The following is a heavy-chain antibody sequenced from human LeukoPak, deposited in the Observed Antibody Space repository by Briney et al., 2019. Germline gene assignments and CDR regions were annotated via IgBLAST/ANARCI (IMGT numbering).Heavy chain of an antibody. CDR2: ICYTGTT. CDR3: ASRKLGNDY. Sequence: SETLSLTCTVSGGSVSDYYWSWIRQSPGKGLEWIGYICYTGTTSYNPSLKSRVTITAETSKNQFSLNLISVTAADTAVYYCASRKLGNDYWGQGTLVTVSS. D-gene: IGHD7-27*01. V-gene: IGHV4-59*02. CDR1: GGSVSDYY. J-gene: IGHJ4*02.